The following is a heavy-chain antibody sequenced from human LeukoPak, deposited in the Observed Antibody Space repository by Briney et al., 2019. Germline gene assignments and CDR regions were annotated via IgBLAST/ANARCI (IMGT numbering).Heavy chain of an antibody. CDR2: INHSGST. CDR3: ARGRRQLVRAPPDY. J-gene: IGHJ4*02. D-gene: IGHD6-13*01. CDR1: GGSFSGYY. V-gene: IGHV4-34*01. Sequence: NPSETLSLTCAVYGGSFSGYYWSWIRQPPGKGLEWIGEINHSGSTNYNPSLKSRVTISVDTSKNQFSLKLSSVTAADTAVYYCARGRRQLVRAPPDYWGQGTLVTVSS.